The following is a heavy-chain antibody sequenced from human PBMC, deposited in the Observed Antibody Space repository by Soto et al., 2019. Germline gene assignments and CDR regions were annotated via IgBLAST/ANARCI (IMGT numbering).Heavy chain of an antibody. CDR2: INHSGST. J-gene: IGHJ5*02. D-gene: IGHD3-16*01. Sequence: QMQLQQWGAGLLKPSETLSLTCAVYGGSFSGYYWSWIRQPPGKGLEWIGEINHSGSTNYNPSLKSRVTISVDTSKNQFSLKLSSVTAADTAVYYCARGVWRDWFDPWGQGTLVTVSS. CDR1: GGSFSGYY. CDR3: ARGVWRDWFDP. V-gene: IGHV4-34*01.